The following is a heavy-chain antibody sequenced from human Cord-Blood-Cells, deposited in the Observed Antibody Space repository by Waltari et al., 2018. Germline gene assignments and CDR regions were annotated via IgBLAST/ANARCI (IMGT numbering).Heavy chain of an antibody. CDR1: GGSISSSSHY. Sequence: QLQLQESGPGLVKPSETLSLTCTVSGGSISSSSHYWGWIRQPPGKGLEWIGSIYYSGSTYYNPSLKSRVTISVDTSKNQFSLKLSSVTAADTAVYYCARHRTGDDAFDIWGQGTMVTDSS. D-gene: IGHD7-27*01. V-gene: IGHV4-39*01. CDR3: ARHRTGDDAFDI. J-gene: IGHJ3*02. CDR2: IYYSGST.